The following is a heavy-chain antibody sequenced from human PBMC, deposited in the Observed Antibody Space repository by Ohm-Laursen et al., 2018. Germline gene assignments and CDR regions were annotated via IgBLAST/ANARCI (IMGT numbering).Heavy chain of an antibody. CDR1: GYTFTTYF. CDR2: INPRNGAT. J-gene: IGHJ5*02. D-gene: IGHD2-15*01. CDR3: ARDVLGYCSGGSCYGDWFDP. V-gene: IGHV1-2*02. Sequence: ASVKVSCKTSGYTFTTYFIHWARQAPGQRFEWMGWINPRNGATNYAQKFQGRVTMTRDTSISTAYMELRSLRSDDTAVYYCARDVLGYCSGGSCYGDWFDPWGQGTLVTVSS.